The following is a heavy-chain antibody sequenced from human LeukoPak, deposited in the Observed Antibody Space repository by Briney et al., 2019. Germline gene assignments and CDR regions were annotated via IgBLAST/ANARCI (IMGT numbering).Heavy chain of an antibody. CDR2: IRYDGTSK. CDR3: AKGQQQLIDY. Sequence: GGSLRLSCAASGFTFSSYAMDWVRQAPGKGLEWVAFIRYDGTSKYYADSVRGRFTISRDNSKNTLYLQMNSLRAEDTAAYYCAKGQQQLIDYWGQGTLVTVSS. D-gene: IGHD6-13*01. CDR1: GFTFSSYA. V-gene: IGHV3-30*02. J-gene: IGHJ4*02.